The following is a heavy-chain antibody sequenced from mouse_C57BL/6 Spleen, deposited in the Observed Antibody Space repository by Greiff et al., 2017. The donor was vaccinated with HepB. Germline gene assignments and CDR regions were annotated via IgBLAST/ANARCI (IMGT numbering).Heavy chain of an antibody. D-gene: IGHD1-1*01. CDR1: GFTFSSYA. Sequence: EVKVEESGEGLVKPGGSLKLSCAASGFTFSSYAMSWVRQTPEKRLEWVAYISSGGDYIYYADTVKGRFTISRDNARNTLYLQMSSLKSEDTAMYYCTRDTAYYYGSSRYFDVWGTGTTVTVSS. J-gene: IGHJ1*03. CDR3: TRDTAYYYGSSRYFDV. V-gene: IGHV5-9-1*02. CDR2: ISSGGDYI.